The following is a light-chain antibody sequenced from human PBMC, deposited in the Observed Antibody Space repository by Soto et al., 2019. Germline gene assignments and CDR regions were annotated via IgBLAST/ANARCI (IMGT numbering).Light chain of an antibody. V-gene: IGKV1-33*01. CDR1: QDIRNH. CDR3: LQFDSLPIT. J-gene: IGKJ4*01. Sequence: DIQMTQSPSSLSASVGDRAIITCQASQDIRNHLNWYQQKPGKAPNLLIYDASNLETGVPPRFSGGGSGTEFSLTVSSLQSEDIATYYCLQFDSLPITFGGGTKVDSK. CDR2: DAS.